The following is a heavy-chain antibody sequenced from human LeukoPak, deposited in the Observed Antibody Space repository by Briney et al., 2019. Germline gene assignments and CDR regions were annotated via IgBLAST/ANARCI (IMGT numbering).Heavy chain of an antibody. V-gene: IGHV4-34*01. CDR1: GGSFSGYY. CDR3: ARMYYAVY. D-gene: IGHD2-8*01. Sequence: PSETLSLTCAVYGGSFSGYYWSWIRQPPGKGLEWIGEINHSGSTNYNPSLKSRVTISVDTSKNQFSLKLSSVTAADTAVYYCARMYYAVYWGQGTLVTVSS. CDR2: INHSGST. J-gene: IGHJ4*02.